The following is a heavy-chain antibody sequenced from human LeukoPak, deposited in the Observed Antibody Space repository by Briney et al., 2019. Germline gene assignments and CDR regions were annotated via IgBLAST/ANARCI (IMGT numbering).Heavy chain of an antibody. CDR1: GGSFSGYY. CDR3: AIASYFSDAFDI. Sequence: SETLSLTCAVYGGSFSGYYWSWIRQPPGKGLEWIGEINHSGSTNYNPSLESRVTISVDTSKNQFSLKLSSVTAADTAVYYCAIASYFSDAFDIWGQGTMVTVSS. CDR2: INHSGST. V-gene: IGHV4-34*01. J-gene: IGHJ3*02. D-gene: IGHD3-9*01.